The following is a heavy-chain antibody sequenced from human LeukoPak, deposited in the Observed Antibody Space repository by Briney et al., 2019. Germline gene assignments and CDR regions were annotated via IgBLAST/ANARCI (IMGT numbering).Heavy chain of an antibody. CDR3: AKDARRTNGWYYFDY. CDR1: GFAFSSQA. Sequence: GGSLRLSCAASGFAFSSQAMGWVRQAPGKGLEWVSVISDSGSLTYYADSVKGRFTISRDNSKKTLFLQLNSLRAEDTAVYYCAKDARRTNGWYYFDYWGQGALVTVSS. CDR2: ISDSGSLT. J-gene: IGHJ4*02. V-gene: IGHV3-23*01. D-gene: IGHD6-19*01.